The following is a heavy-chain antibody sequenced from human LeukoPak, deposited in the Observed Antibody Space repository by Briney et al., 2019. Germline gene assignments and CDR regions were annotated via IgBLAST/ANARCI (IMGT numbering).Heavy chain of an antibody. D-gene: IGHD5-24*01. Sequence: SDTLTLPCTVSGGSISRYYWSWLRQPPGKGLEWLGYIYYSGSTNYNPSLKSRVTISVDTSKNQFSLKLSSVTAADTAVYYCARDHVEMATISGPWFDPWGQGTLVT. J-gene: IGHJ5*02. CDR1: GGSISRYY. CDR2: IYYSGST. V-gene: IGHV4-59*01. CDR3: ARDHVEMATISGPWFDP.